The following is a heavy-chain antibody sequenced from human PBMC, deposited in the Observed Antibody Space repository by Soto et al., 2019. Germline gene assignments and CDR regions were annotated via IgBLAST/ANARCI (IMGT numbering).Heavy chain of an antibody. CDR2: IYYSGST. CDR3: ARAGPHPPNLDY. CDR1: GDSISTYY. Sequence: PSETLSLTCTVSGDSISTYYWSWIRQPPGKGLEWIGYIYYSGSTNYNPSLKSRVTISVDTSKNQFSLKLSSVTAADTAVYYCARAGPHPPNLDYWGQGTLVTVSS. J-gene: IGHJ4*02. V-gene: IGHV4-59*01.